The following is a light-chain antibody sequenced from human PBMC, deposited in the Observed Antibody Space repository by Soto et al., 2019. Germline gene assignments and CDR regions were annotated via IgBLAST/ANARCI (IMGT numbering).Light chain of an antibody. CDR1: SSDVGGYNY. CDR3: SSYTSSSGV. J-gene: IGLJ2*01. Sequence: QSVLTQPASVSGSPGQSITISCTGTSSDVGGYNYVSWYQQHPGKAPKLMIYDVSNRPSGVSNRFSDSKSGNTASLTISGLQAEDEADYYCSSYTSSSGVFGGGTKLTVL. CDR2: DVS. V-gene: IGLV2-14*01.